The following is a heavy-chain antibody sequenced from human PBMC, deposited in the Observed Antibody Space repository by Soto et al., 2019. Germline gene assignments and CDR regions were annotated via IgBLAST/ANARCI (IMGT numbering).Heavy chain of an antibody. CDR3: ARPEGSGTYLAYFDY. V-gene: IGHV5-51*01. CDR2: IYPGDSDT. D-gene: IGHD1-26*01. J-gene: IGHJ4*02. Sequence: GESLKISCKGSGYSFTTYWIAWVRQLPGKGLEWVGIIYPGDSDTRYSPSFRGQVTISAGKSTSTAYLQWSSLKASDTAMYYCARPEGSGTYLAYFDYWGQGTLVTVSS. CDR1: GYSFTTYW.